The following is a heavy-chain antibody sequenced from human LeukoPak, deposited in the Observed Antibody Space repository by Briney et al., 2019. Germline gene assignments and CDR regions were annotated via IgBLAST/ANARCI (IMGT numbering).Heavy chain of an antibody. CDR2: INPNSGGT. Sequence: ASVKVSCKASGYTFTGYYMHWVRQAPGQGLEWMGWINPNSGGTNYAQKIQARVTMTRDTSISTAYMELSRLRSDDTAVYSCARGTRTTIFGVVQYYMDVWGKGTTVTVSS. D-gene: IGHD3-3*01. CDR3: ARGTRTTIFGVVQYYMDV. J-gene: IGHJ6*03. CDR1: GYTFTGYY. V-gene: IGHV1-2*02.